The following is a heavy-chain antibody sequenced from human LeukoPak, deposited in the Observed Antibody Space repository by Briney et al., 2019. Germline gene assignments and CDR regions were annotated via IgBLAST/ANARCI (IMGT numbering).Heavy chain of an antibody. Sequence: GGSLRFSCAASGFTFSSYAMSWVRQAPGKGVEWVSTIRGSGGSTYYADAVKGRFTISRDNSKNTLYLQMNSLRAEDTAVYYCAKGIRVGATKGAFDIWGQGTMVTVSS. V-gene: IGHV3-23*01. J-gene: IGHJ3*02. CDR1: GFTFSSYA. D-gene: IGHD1-26*01. CDR3: AKGIRVGATKGAFDI. CDR2: IRGSGGST.